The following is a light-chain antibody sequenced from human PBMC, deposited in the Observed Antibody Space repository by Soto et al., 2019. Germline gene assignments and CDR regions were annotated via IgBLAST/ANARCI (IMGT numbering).Light chain of an antibody. J-gene: IGLJ2*01. CDR2: EVN. V-gene: IGLV2-23*02. Sequence: QSALTQPASVSGSPGQSITISCTGTSSDVGSYNLVSWYQQLPGKAPKLIIYEVNERPSGISNRFSGSKSGNTASLTISELQGEDEADYYCCSYAGSSIVVFGGGTKVTVL. CDR1: SSDVGSYNL. CDR3: CSYAGSSIVV.